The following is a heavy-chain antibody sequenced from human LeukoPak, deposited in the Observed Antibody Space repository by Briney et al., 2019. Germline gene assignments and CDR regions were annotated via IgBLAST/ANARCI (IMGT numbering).Heavy chain of an antibody. J-gene: IGHJ4*02. CDR2: IIPTFGTA. Sequence: ASVTVSCQASGGTFSSYAISWVRQAPGQGLEWMGGIIPTFGTANYAQKFQGRVTITADESTSTAYMELSSLRSEDTAVYYCASALQLVPTAFDYWGQGTLVTVSS. V-gene: IGHV1-69*13. D-gene: IGHD6-13*01. CDR3: ASALQLVPTAFDY. CDR1: GGTFSSYA.